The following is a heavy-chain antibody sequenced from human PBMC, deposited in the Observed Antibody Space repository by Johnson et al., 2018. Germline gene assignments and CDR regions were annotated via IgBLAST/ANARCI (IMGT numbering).Heavy chain of an antibody. Sequence: VQLVESGGGLVQPGGSLRLSCAASGFTFSSYWMSWVRQAPGKGLEWVANIKQDGSEKYYVASVKGRFTIPRENAKNSLYLQMKSLRAEDTAVYYCARGLYYYDSSGQDYWGQGTLVTVSS. CDR1: GFTFSSYW. J-gene: IGHJ4*02. V-gene: IGHV3-7*01. CDR3: ARGLYYYDSSGQDY. CDR2: IKQDGSEK. D-gene: IGHD3-22*01.